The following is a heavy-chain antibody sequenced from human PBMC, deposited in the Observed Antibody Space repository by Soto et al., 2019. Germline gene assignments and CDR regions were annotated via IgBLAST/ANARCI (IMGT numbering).Heavy chain of an antibody. CDR1: GGYSSGSSGC. Sequence: TLSVTSTVSGGYSSGSSGCWGWISQPPGKGLEWIGSIYYSGSTYYNPSLKSRVTISVDTSKNQFSLKLSSVTAADTAVYYCARHLWYSYGKSYGMAVWGQGTTVTVSS. CDR3: ARHLWYSYGKSYGMAV. D-gene: IGHD5-18*01. J-gene: IGHJ6*02. V-gene: IGHV4-39*01. CDR2: IYYSGST.